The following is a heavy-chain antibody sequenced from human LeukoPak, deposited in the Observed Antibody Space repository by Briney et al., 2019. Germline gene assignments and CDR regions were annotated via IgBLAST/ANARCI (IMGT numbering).Heavy chain of an antibody. J-gene: IGHJ5*02. V-gene: IGHV3-74*01. CDR2: ISSDGTST. Sequence: PGGSLRLSCAASGFTFSSYAMSWVRQAPGEGLVWVSRISSDGTSTSYVDSVKGRFTISRDNAKNTLYLQMSSLRDEDTAVYYCARDRATNWVDPWGQGTLVTVSS. CDR3: ARDRATNWVDP. D-gene: IGHD3-10*01. CDR1: GFTFSSYA.